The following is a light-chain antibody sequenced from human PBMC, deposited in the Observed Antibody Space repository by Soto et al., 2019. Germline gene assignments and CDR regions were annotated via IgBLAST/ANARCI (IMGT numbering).Light chain of an antibody. V-gene: IGKV3-15*01. J-gene: IGKJ1*01. CDR2: GTS. CDR3: QQYNNWPPWT. CDR1: QSLLHRNGYKY. Sequence: EIVLTQSPLSLPVTPGEPASISCRSSQSLLHRNGYKYLDWYLQKPGQGPSLLIYGTSTRAGGIPARFSGSGSGTEFTLTISSLQSEDFAVYYCQQYNNWPPWTFGQGTKVDIK.